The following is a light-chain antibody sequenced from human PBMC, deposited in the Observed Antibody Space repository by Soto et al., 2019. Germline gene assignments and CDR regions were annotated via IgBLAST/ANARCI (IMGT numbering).Light chain of an antibody. CDR1: QSISSY. V-gene: IGKV1-39*01. CDR2: AAS. CDR3: QQSYSTPPDT. Sequence: IQMTQSPSSLSASVGDRVTITCRASQSISSYLNWYQQKPGKAPKLLIYAASSLQSGVPSRFSGSGSGTDFTLTISSLQPGDIATYYCQQSYSTPPDTFGQGTKLEIK. J-gene: IGKJ2*01.